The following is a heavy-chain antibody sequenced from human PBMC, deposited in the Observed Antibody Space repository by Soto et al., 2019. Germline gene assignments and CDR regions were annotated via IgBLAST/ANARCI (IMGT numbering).Heavy chain of an antibody. Sequence: EVQLLESGGGLVQPGGSLRLSCAASGFTFSSYAMSWVRQAPGKGLEWVSAISGSGGSTYYADSVKGRFTISRDNSKNTLYLQMNSLRAEDTAVSYCAKDLGVYDMLRSEKTPVDYWGQGTLVTVSS. CDR1: GFTFSSYA. CDR2: ISGSGGST. J-gene: IGHJ4*02. D-gene: IGHD3-9*01. CDR3: AKDLGVYDMLRSEKTPVDY. V-gene: IGHV3-23*01.